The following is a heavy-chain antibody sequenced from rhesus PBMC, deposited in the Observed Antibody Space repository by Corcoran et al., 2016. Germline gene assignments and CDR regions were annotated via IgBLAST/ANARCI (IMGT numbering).Heavy chain of an antibody. CDR1: GGSLSDSYR. V-gene: IGHV4S10*01. D-gene: IGHD2-39*02. CDR3: ARLGQVDDY. Sequence: QVQLQESGPGVVKPSETLSLTCAVSGGSLSDSYRWTWISQPPGKGLGWIGYIYGTTMTTNYNPSLKSRVTISKDTSKNQFSLKLSSVTAADTAVYYCARLGQVDDYWGQGVLVTV. CDR2: IYGTTMTT. J-gene: IGHJ4*01.